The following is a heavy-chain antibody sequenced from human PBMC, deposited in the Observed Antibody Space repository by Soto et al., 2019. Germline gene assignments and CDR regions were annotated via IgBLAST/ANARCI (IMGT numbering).Heavy chain of an antibody. J-gene: IGHJ6*02. CDR3: ARDTVVMVAATPGDLDHYYGMDV. CDR1: GHTFTSYY. Sequence: ASVKVSCKASGHTFTSYYMHWVRQAPGQGLEWMGIINPSGGSTSYAQKFQGRVTMTRDTSTSTVYMELSSLRSEDTAVYYCARDTVVMVAATPGDLDHYYGMDVWGQGTTVTVSS. V-gene: IGHV1-46*01. D-gene: IGHD2-15*01. CDR2: INPSGGST.